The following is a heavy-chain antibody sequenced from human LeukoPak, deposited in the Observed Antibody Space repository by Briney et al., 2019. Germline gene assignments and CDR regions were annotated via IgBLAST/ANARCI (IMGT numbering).Heavy chain of an antibody. D-gene: IGHD6-13*01. V-gene: IGHV4-4*02. CDR2: IYHSGST. CDR1: GGSISSSNW. CDR3: ARGTAAGREYFQH. J-gene: IGHJ1*01. Sequence: PSETLSLTCAVSGGSISSSNWWSWVRQPPGKGLEWIGEIYHSGSTNYNPSLKSRVTISVDKSKNQFSLKLSSVTAADTAVYYCARGTAAGREYFQHWGQGTLVTVSS.